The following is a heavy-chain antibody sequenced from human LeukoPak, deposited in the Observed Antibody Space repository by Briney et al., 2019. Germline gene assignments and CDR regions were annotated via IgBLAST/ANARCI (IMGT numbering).Heavy chain of an antibody. CDR3: ARCAAAAGTLYYYYYMDV. J-gene: IGHJ6*03. D-gene: IGHD6-13*01. Sequence: SETLSLTCAVYGGSFSGYYWSWIRQPPGKGLEWIGEINHSGSTNYNPSLKSRVTISVDTSKNQFSLKLSSVTAADTAVYYCARCAAAAGTLYYYYYMDVWGKGTTVTISS. CDR1: GGSFSGYY. V-gene: IGHV4-34*01. CDR2: INHSGST.